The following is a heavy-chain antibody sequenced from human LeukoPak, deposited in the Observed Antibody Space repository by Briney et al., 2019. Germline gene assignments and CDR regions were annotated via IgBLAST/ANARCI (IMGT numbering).Heavy chain of an antibody. V-gene: IGHV3-30*02. CDR2: IRYDGSNK. CDR1: GFTFSSYG. CDR3: ARGRVEEMATILYFDY. J-gene: IGHJ4*02. D-gene: IGHD5-24*01. Sequence: GGSLRLSCAASGFTFSSYGMHWVRQAPGKGLEWVAFIRYDGSNKYYADSVKGRFTISRDNAKNSLYLQMNSLRAEDTAVYYCARGRVEEMATILYFDYWGQGTLVTVSS.